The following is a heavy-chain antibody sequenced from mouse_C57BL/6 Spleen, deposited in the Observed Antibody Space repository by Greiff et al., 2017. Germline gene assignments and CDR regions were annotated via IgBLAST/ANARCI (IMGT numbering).Heavy chain of an antibody. D-gene: IGHD2-3*01. CDR2: IHPNSGST. V-gene: IGHV1-64*01. CDR3: ARVYDGYYDYAMDY. CDR1: GYTFTSYW. J-gene: IGHJ4*01. Sequence: QVQLKESGAELVKPGASVKLSCKASGYTFTSYWMHWVKQRPGQGLEWIGMIHPNSGSTNSNEKFTSKATLTVDNSSSTAYMQLSSLTSEVSAVYNCARVYDGYYDYAMDYWGQGTSVTVAS.